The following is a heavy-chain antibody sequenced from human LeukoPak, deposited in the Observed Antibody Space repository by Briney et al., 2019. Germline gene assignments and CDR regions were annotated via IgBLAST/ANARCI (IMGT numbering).Heavy chain of an antibody. CDR3: ARVSGGYCSSASCPRVWFDP. D-gene: IGHD2-2*01. CDR2: IIPIFGTA. V-gene: IGHV1-69*13. Sequence: SVKVSCKASGGTFSSYAISWVRQAPGQGLEWMGGIIPIFGTANYAQKFQGRVTITADESTSTAYMELSSLRSEDTAVYYCARVSGGYCSSASCPRVWFDPWGQGTLVTVSS. CDR1: GGTFSSYA. J-gene: IGHJ5*02.